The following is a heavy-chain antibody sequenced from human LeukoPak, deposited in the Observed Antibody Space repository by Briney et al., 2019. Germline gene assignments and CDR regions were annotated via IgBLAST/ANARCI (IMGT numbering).Heavy chain of an antibody. CDR2: IWYDGSNK. D-gene: IGHD6-19*01. Sequence: PGGSLRLSCAASGFTFSSYGMQWVRQAPGKGLEWVAVIWYDGSNKYYADSVKGRFTISRDNSKNTLYLEMNSLRAEDTAVYYCGRGSIAVACTPPDYYYYMDVWGKGTTVTVSS. J-gene: IGHJ6*03. V-gene: IGHV3-33*01. CDR3: GRGSIAVACTPPDYYYYMDV. CDR1: GFTFSSYG.